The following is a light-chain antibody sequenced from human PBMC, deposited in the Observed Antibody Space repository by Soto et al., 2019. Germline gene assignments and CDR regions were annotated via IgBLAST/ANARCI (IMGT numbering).Light chain of an antibody. CDR3: AAWDDSLSGSFS. V-gene: IGLV1-47*01. CDR2: RNN. Sequence: QSVLTQPPSASGTPGQRVTISCSGSSSNIGSNYVYWYQQLPGTAPKLLIYRNNQRPSGVPDRFSGSKSGTSASLAISGLRSEDEAYYYCAAWDDSLSGSFSFGTGTKLTVL. J-gene: IGLJ1*01. CDR1: SSNIGSNY.